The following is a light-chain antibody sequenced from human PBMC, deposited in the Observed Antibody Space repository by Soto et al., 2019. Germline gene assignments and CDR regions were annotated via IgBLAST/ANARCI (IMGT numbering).Light chain of an antibody. Sequence: EIVLTQSPDTLSFSPGERATLSCRASQSVSNNYLAWYQQKPGQAPRLLIYGASNRATGIPDRFSGSGSGTDFTLTISRLEPEDFAVYYCQQYGSSGTFGQGTKVDIK. CDR3: QQYGSSGT. CDR2: GAS. CDR1: QSVSNNY. V-gene: IGKV3-20*01. J-gene: IGKJ1*01.